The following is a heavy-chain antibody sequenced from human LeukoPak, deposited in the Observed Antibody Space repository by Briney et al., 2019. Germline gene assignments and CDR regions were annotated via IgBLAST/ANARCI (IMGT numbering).Heavy chain of an antibody. CDR3: AKGAWFDN. J-gene: IGHJ4*02. CDR2: ISESGDKT. V-gene: IGHV3-23*01. CDR1: GFTFNLFA. Sequence: PGVSLRLSCAASGFTFNLFAMNWVRQAPGKGLEWVSLISESGDKTYYADSVKGRFTISRDKSKSTLFLQMNSLRAEDTALYYCAKGAWFDNWGQGTLVTVS.